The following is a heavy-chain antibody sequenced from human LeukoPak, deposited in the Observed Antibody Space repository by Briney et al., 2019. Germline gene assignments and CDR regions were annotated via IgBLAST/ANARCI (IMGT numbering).Heavy chain of an antibody. CDR1: GFTFSTYG. CDR2: IDGTSSNI. D-gene: IGHD2-15*01. V-gene: IGHV3-48*04. CDR3: ARAAASDY. Sequence: GGSLRLSCEASGFTFSTYGMNWVRQAPGKGLEWVSYIDGTSSNIHYAESVRGRFTISRDNAKNSLYLQMNSLRAEDTAVYYCARAAASDYWGQGTLVTVSS. J-gene: IGHJ4*02.